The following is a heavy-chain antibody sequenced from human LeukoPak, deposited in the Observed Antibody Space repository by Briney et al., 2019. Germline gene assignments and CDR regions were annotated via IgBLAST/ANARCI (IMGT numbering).Heavy chain of an antibody. J-gene: IGHJ4*02. CDR3: ARLRRGYSYGYWVFGY. D-gene: IGHD5-18*01. V-gene: IGHV4-34*01. Sequence: SETLSLTCAVYGGSFSGYYWSWIRQPPGKGLEWIGEINHSGSTNYNPSLKSRVTISVDTSKNQFSLKPSSVTAADTAVYYCARLRRGYSYGYWVFGYWGQGTLVTVSS. CDR2: INHSGST. CDR1: GGSFSGYY.